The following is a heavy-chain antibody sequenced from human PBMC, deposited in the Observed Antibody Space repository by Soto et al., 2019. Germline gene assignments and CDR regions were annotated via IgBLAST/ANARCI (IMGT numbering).Heavy chain of an antibody. D-gene: IGHD2-15*01. Sequence: GGSLRLSCAASGFTFSSYAMHWVRQAPGKGLEWVAVISYDGSNKYYADSVKGRFTISRDNSKNTLYLQMNSLRAEDTAVYYCARDPVGAAPYYYYGVDVWGQGTTVTVSS. CDR2: ISYDGSNK. V-gene: IGHV3-30-3*01. CDR3: ARDPVGAAPYYYYGVDV. CDR1: GFTFSSYA. J-gene: IGHJ6*02.